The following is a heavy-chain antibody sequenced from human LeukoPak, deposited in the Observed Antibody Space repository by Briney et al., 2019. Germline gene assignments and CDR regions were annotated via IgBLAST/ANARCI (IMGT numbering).Heavy chain of an antibody. D-gene: IGHD4-17*01. CDR2: INSDGSST. V-gene: IGHV3-74*01. Sequence: GGSLRLSCAASGFTFSSYWMHWVRQAPGKGLVWVLRINSDGSSTSYADSVKGRFTISRDNAKNTLYLQMNSLRAEDTAVYYCARDKDGAVTTGDYWGQGTLVTVSS. J-gene: IGHJ4*02. CDR3: ARDKDGAVTTGDY. CDR1: GFTFSSYW.